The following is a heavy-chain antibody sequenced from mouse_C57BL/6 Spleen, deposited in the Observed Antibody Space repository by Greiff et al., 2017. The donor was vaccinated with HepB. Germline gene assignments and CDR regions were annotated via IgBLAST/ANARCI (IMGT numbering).Heavy chain of an antibody. CDR1: GFTFSDYG. CDR2: MSSGSSTI. Sequence: EVQLVESGGGLVKPGGSLKLSCAASGFTFSDYGMHWVRQAPEKGLEWVAYMSSGSSTIYYADTVKGRFTISRDNAKNNLFRQMTSLRSEDTAMYYWARNYGFDYWGQGTTLTVSS. V-gene: IGHV5-17*01. J-gene: IGHJ2*01. CDR3: ARNYGFDY. D-gene: IGHD1-1*01.